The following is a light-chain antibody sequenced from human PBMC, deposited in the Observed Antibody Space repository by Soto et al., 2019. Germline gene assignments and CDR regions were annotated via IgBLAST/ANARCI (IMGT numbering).Light chain of an antibody. CDR1: SSDVGAYNY. Sequence: QSALAQPPSASGPPGQSVTISCTGTSSDVGAYNYVSWYQQHRGKAPKLIIYDVSQRPSGIPDRFSGSKSGNTASLTVSGLQAEDEAVYYCNSFAGSAHVVFGGGTQLTVL. CDR3: NSFAGSAHVV. J-gene: IGLJ2*01. V-gene: IGLV2-8*01. CDR2: DVS.